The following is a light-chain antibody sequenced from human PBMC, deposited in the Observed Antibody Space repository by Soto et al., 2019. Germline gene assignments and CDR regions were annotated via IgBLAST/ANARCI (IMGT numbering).Light chain of an antibody. CDR1: NSDVGNYNY. CDR3: SSFTSSTTYV. CDR2: NVN. V-gene: IGLV2-14*01. J-gene: IGLJ1*01. Sequence: SVLTPSSSVSGSPGQSITISCPGNNSDVGNYNYVSWYQQHPGEVPKLIIFNVNNRPSGVSNRFSGSKSGNTASLTISGLQAEDEADYYCSSFTSSTTYVFGTGTKVTVL.